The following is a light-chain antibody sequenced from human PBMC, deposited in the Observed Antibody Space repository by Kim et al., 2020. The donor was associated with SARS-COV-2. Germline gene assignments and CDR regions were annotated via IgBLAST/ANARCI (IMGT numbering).Light chain of an antibody. Sequence: EIVLTQSPATLSLSPGDRATLFCRASQSISNSLIWYQQKPGQAPRLLLFHASNRATGIPTRFSGSGSGTDFTLTINNLEPEDFAIYYCQQRSSFGGGTKLEI. V-gene: IGKV3-11*01. J-gene: IGKJ4*02. CDR3: QQRSS. CDR2: HAS. CDR1: QSISNS.